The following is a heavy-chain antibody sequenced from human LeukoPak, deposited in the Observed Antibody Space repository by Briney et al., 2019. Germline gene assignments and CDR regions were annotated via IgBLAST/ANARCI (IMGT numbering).Heavy chain of an antibody. D-gene: IGHD6-13*01. CDR3: TRRSSSPTGIDY. J-gene: IGHJ4*02. CDR2: IRSKANSYTT. V-gene: IGHV3-73*01. Sequence: GGSLRLSCAASGFTFSVSAMHWVRHASGEGLGWVGRIRSKANSYTTAYAASVKGRFTISRDDSKNTAYLQMNRLKTEDTAVYYCTRRSSSPTGIDYWGEGSLVTVSS. CDR1: GFTFSVSA.